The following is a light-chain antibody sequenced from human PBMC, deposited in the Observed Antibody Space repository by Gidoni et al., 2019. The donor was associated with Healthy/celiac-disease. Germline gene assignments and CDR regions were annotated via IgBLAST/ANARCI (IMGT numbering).Light chain of an antibody. Sequence: QSALTQHRSVSGSPGQSVTISCTGTSSDVGGDNYVYWYQQPPGKAPKLMIYDVSKRPPAVPDRFSGSPSGTPASLTIAGLQAEDEADYYCCSSAGSSTLVFGGGTKLTVL. CDR1: SSDVGGDNY. CDR3: CSSAGSSTLV. J-gene: IGLJ2*01. V-gene: IGLV2-11*01. CDR2: DVS.